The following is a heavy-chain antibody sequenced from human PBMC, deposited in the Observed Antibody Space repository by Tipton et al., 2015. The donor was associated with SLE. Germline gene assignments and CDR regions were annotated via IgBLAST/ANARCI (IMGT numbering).Heavy chain of an antibody. CDR2: IYYSGST. Sequence: TLSLTCTVSGGSISSYYWSWIRQPPGKGLEWIGYIYYSGSTNYNPSLKSRVTISVDTSKNQFSLKLSSVTAADTAVYYCARGVAGLEDAFDFWGHGSMVTVSS. CDR3: ARGVAGLEDAFDF. D-gene: IGHD3-3*01. V-gene: IGHV4-59*01. J-gene: IGHJ3*01. CDR1: GGSISSYY.